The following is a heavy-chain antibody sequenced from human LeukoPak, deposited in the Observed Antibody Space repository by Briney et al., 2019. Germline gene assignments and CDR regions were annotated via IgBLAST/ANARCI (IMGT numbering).Heavy chain of an antibody. CDR2: ISYDGSNK. Sequence: GGSLRLSCAASGFTFSSYGMHWVRQAPGKGLEWVAVISYDGSNKYYADSVKGRFTISRDNSKNTLYLQMNSLRDEDTAVYYCAKEAAMAPLDYWGQGTLVTVSS. J-gene: IGHJ4*02. V-gene: IGHV3-30*18. CDR3: AKEAAMAPLDY. CDR1: GFTFSSYG. D-gene: IGHD5-18*01.